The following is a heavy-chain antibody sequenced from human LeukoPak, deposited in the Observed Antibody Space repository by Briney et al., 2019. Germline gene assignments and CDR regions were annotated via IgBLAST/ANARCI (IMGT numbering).Heavy chain of an antibody. V-gene: IGHV3-48*02. CDR1: GFTFSSYS. J-gene: IGHJ2*01. D-gene: IGHD6-19*01. CDR3: ARDMAVAGTVWYFDL. Sequence: PGGSLRLSCAASGFTFSSYSMNWVRQAPGEGLGWGLYISSYSTIYYADSVKGRFTISRDNAKNSLYLQMNSLRDDDTAVYYCARDMAVAGTVWYFDLWGRGTLVTVSS. CDR2: ISSYSTI.